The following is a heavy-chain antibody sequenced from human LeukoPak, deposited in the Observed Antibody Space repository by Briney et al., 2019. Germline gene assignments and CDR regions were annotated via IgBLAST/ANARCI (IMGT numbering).Heavy chain of an antibody. Sequence: GASVKVSCKVSGYTLTELSMHWVRQAPGKGLEWMGGFDPEDGETIYAQKFQGRVTMTTDTSTSTAYMELRSLRSDDTAVYYCARIYYDSSGPLSYWGQGTLVTVSS. J-gene: IGHJ4*02. D-gene: IGHD3-22*01. CDR3: ARIYYDSSGPLSY. CDR2: FDPEDGET. CDR1: GYTLTELS. V-gene: IGHV1-24*01.